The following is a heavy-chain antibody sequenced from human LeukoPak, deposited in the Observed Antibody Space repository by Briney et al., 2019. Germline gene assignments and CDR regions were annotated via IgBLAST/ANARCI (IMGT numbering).Heavy chain of an antibody. CDR1: GFTFSRYW. CDR3: ATRYCTISACRASSYKSFDV. D-gene: IGHD2-8*01. J-gene: IGHJ6*04. CDR2: IKEDGTEQ. V-gene: IGHV3-7*01. Sequence: PGGSLRLSCAASGFTFSRYWMTWVRQAPGKGPEWVANIKEDGTEQYYVDSVRGRFTISRDNAKNSLYVQMTSLRAEDTAVYYCATRYCTISACRASSYKSFDVWGKGTTVTVSS.